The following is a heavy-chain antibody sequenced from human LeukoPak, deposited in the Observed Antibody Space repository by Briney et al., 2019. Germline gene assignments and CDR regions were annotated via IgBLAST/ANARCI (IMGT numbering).Heavy chain of an antibody. V-gene: IGHV1-69*05. Sequence: GASVKVSCKASGGTFSSYAISWVRQAPGQGLEWMGGIIPIFGTANYAQKFQGRVTITTDESTSTAYMELSSLRSEDTAVYYCAREGTEYSSSMGPDYYYYMDVWGKGTTVTVSS. D-gene: IGHD6-6*01. CDR3: AREGTEYSSSMGPDYYYYMDV. CDR1: GGTFSSYA. CDR2: IIPIFGTA. J-gene: IGHJ6*03.